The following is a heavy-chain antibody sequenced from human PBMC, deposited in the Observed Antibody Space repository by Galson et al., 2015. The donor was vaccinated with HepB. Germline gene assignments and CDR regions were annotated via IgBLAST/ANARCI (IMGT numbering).Heavy chain of an antibody. J-gene: IGHJ4*02. CDR3: AKRSGVNYYDSSGYYHFDY. CDR2: ISSRGSST. Sequence: SLRLSCAASGFTFSSFAMNWVRQVPGKGLEWVSSISSRGSSTYYADSVKGRFTISRDNSKNTLYLQMNSLRADDTAVYYCAKRSGVNYYDSSGYYHFDYWGQGTLVTVSS. CDR1: GFTFSSFA. V-gene: IGHV3-23*01. D-gene: IGHD3-22*01.